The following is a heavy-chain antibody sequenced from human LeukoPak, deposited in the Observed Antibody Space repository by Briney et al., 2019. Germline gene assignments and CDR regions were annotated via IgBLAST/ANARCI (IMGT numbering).Heavy chain of an antibody. V-gene: IGHV1-2*02. CDR1: GYTFTGYY. J-gene: IGHJ4*02. D-gene: IGHD3-22*01. CDR3: ARAAYYHDSSGPWYFDY. CDR2: INPNSGGT. Sequence: ASVKVSCKASGYTFTGYYMHWVRQAPGQGLEWMGWINPNSGGTNYAQKFPGRVTMTRDTSISTAYMELSRLRSDDTAVYYCARAAYYHDSSGPWYFDYWGQGTLVTVSS.